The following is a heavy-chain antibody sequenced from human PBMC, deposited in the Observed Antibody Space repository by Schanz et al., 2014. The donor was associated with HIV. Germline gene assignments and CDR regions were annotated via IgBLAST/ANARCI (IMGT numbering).Heavy chain of an antibody. V-gene: IGHV3-30*18. J-gene: IGHJ4*02. CDR1: GFTLRSYA. CDR3: AKDLKIGDYGGYSLDY. Sequence: QVQLVESGGGVVQPGRSLRLSCAASGFTLRSYAMHWVRQAPGKGLDWVAILSFDGSNKYYADSVKGRFTISRDYSKNTLYLQMNSLRAADTAVYYCAKDLKIGDYGGYSLDYWGQGTLVTVSS. CDR2: LSFDGSNK. D-gene: IGHD5-12*01.